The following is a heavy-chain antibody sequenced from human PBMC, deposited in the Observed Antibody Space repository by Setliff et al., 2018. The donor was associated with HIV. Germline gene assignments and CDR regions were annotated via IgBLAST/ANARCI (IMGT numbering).Heavy chain of an antibody. CDR2: IYYSGST. J-gene: IGHJ1*01. CDR3: ARGGSSGWYAVLHFKY. Sequence: SETLSLTCTVSGGSISSYYWSWIRQPPGKGLEWIGYIYYSGSTNYNPSLKSRITISVDTSKNQFSLKLSSVTAADTAVYYCARGGSSGWYAVLHFKYWGQGTLVTVSS. D-gene: IGHD6-19*01. V-gene: IGHV4-59*01. CDR1: GGSISSYY.